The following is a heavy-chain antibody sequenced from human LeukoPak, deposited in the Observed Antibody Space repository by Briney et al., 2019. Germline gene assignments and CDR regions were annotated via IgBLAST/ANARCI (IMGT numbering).Heavy chain of an antibody. CDR2: IYYSGST. CDR3: ARFRGKGRRIAVAGNFDY. D-gene: IGHD6-19*01. V-gene: IGHV4-59*11. CDR1: GGSISSHY. Sequence: SETLSLTCIVSGGSISSHYWSWIRQPPGKGLEWIGYIYYSGSTNYNPSLKSRVTISVDTSKNQFSLKLSSVTAADTAVYYCARFRGKGRRIAVAGNFDYWGQGTLVTVSS. J-gene: IGHJ4*02.